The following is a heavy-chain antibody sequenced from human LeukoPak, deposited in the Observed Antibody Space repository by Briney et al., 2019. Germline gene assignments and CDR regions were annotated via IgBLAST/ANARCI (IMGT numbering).Heavy chain of an antibody. CDR1: GGTFSSYA. D-gene: IGHD3-22*01. Sequence: GASVKVSCKASGGTFSSYAISWVRQAPGQGLEWMGGIIPIFGTANYAQKFQGRVTITTDESTSTACMELSSLRSEDTTVYYCARVAYYYDSSGYFMDVWGKGTTVTVSS. J-gene: IGHJ6*04. CDR3: ARVAYYYDSSGYFMDV. CDR2: IIPIFGTA. V-gene: IGHV1-69*05.